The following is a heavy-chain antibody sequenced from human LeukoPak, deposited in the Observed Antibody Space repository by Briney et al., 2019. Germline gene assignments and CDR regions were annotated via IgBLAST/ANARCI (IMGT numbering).Heavy chain of an antibody. J-gene: IGHJ4*02. CDR2: ISSSGSTI. CDR3: WLQRGIFDY. CDR1: GFTFSDYY. Sequence: GGSLRLSRAASGFTFSDYYMSWIRQAPGKGLEWVSYISSSGSTIYYADSVKGRFTISRDNAKNSLYLQMNSLRAEDTAVSQRWLQRGIFDYWGQGTLVTVSS. D-gene: IGHD5-24*01. V-gene: IGHV3-11*01.